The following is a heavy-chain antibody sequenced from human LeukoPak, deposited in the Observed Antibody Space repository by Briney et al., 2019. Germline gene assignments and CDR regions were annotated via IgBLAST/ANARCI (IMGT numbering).Heavy chain of an antibody. Sequence: GGSLRLSCAVSGFTFSKTWMSWVRQAPGKGLEWVGFIRSKAYGGTTEYAASVKGRFTISRDDSKSIAYLQMNSLKTEDTAVYYCTSCSGGSCYTYYFDYWGQGTLVTVSS. CDR3: TSCSGGSCYTYYFDY. J-gene: IGHJ4*02. D-gene: IGHD2-15*01. CDR2: IRSKAYGGTT. V-gene: IGHV3-49*04. CDR1: GFTFSKTW.